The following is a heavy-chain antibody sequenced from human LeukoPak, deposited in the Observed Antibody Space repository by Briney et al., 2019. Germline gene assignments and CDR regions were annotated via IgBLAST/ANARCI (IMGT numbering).Heavy chain of an antibody. CDR2: IKQDGTEK. J-gene: IGHJ4*02. D-gene: IGHD4-11*01. Sequence: GGSLRLSCAGSGFTFSRNWMSWVRQAPGKGLERVANIKQDGTEKYYLDSVKGRFIISRDNAKNSLYLQMNSLRVEDTAVYYCARDSDYSDYDWGQGTLVTVSS. V-gene: IGHV3-7*01. CDR1: GFTFSRNW. CDR3: ARDSDYSDYD.